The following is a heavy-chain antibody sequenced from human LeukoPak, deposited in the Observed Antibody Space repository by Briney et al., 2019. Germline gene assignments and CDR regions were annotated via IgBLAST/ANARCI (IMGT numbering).Heavy chain of an antibody. J-gene: IGHJ4*02. CDR2: ISWNSGSI. CDR1: GFTFDDYA. CDR3: AKGGLRYSSGWYYFDY. D-gene: IGHD6-19*01. Sequence: PGGSLRLSCAASGFTFDDYAMHWVRQAPGKGLEWVSGISWNSGSIGYADSVKGRFTISRDNAKNSLYLQMSSLRAEDTALYYCAKGGLRYSSGWYYFDYWAQGTLVTVSS. V-gene: IGHV3-9*01.